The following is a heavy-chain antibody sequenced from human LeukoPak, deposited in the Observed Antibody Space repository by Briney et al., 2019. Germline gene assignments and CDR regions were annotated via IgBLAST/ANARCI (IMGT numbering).Heavy chain of an antibody. CDR1: GGTFSSYA. CDR3: ASTGGGCSSTSCYADYYYYYGMDV. D-gene: IGHD2-2*01. V-gene: IGHV1-69*13. CDR2: IIPIFGTA. Sequence: SVKVSCKASGGTFSSYAISWVRQAPGQGLEWMGGIIPIFGTANYAQKFQGRVTITADESTSTAYMELSSLRSEDTAVYYCASTGGGCSSTSCYADYYYYYGMDVWGQGTTVTVSS. J-gene: IGHJ6*02.